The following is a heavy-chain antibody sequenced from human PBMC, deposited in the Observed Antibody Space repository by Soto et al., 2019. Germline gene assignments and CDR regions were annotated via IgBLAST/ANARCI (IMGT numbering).Heavy chain of an antibody. CDR2: IYPGDSDT. Sequence: GESMKISCKGSGYSFTIYWIGWVRQMPGKGLEWMGIIYPGDSDTRYSPSFQGQVTISADKSISTAYLQWSSLKASDTAMYYCARFGYSSGWSLPYWGQGTLVTVSS. CDR3: ARFGYSSGWSLPY. V-gene: IGHV5-51*01. CDR1: GYSFTIYW. J-gene: IGHJ4*02. D-gene: IGHD6-19*01.